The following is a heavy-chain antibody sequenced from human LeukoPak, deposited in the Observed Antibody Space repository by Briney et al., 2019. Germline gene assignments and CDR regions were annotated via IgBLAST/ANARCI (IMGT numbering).Heavy chain of an antibody. D-gene: IGHD3-10*01. CDR2: ISYDGSNK. CDR3: AKDPQHYYGSGSYIDY. V-gene: IGHV3-30*18. CDR1: GFTFSSYG. Sequence: PGRSLRLSCAASGFTFSSYGMHWVRQAPGKGLEWVAVISYDGSNKYYADSVKGRFTISRDNSKNTLYLQMNSLRAEDTAVYYCAKDPQHYYGSGSYIDYWGQGTLVTVSS. J-gene: IGHJ4*02.